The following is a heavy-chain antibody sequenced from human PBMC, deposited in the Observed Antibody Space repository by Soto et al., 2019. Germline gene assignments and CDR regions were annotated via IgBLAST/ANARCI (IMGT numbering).Heavy chain of an antibody. J-gene: IGHJ6*02. CDR2: IWYDGSNK. D-gene: IGHD6-13*01. Sequence: QVQLVESGGGVVQPGRSLRLSCAASGFTFSSYGMHWVRQAPGKGLEWVAVIWYDGSNKYYADSVKGRFTISRDNSKNTLYLQMNSLRAEDTAVYYCAREGPYSRGVLYYYYGMDVWGQGTTVTVSS. V-gene: IGHV3-33*01. CDR1: GFTFSSYG. CDR3: AREGPYSRGVLYYYYGMDV.